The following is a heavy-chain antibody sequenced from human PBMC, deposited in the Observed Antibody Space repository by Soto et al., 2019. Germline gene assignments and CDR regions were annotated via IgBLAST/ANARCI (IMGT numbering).Heavy chain of an antibody. CDR2: LNPDTGNT. D-gene: IGHD2-21*01. V-gene: IGHV1-3*01. CDR1: GFTFSDNL. CDR3: ARDRLSIAPRANDAVDV. J-gene: IGHJ3*01. Sequence: QVQLVQCGAELKKPGASVNISCTASGFTFSDNLINWVRQAPGQGLEWMGWLNPDTGNTRYSETFQGRVTISRHSSASIAYSELSDLENDSTALYFWARDRLSIAPRANDAVDVWGQGTMITVSS.